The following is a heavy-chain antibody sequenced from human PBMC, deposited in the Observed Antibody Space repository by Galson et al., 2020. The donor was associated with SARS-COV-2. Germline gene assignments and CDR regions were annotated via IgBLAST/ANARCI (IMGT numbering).Heavy chain of an antibody. J-gene: IGHJ4*02. CDR2: IYHSGST. V-gene: IGHV4-30-2*01. D-gene: IGHD6-13*01. CDR1: GGSISSGGYS. Sequence: ETSETLSLTCAVSGGSISSGGYSWSWIRQTPGKGLEWIGYIYHSGSTYYNPSLKSRVTISVDRSKNQFSLKLSSVTAADTAVYYCASSSLPIAAAGFDYWGQGTLVTVSS. CDR3: ASSSLPIAAAGFDY.